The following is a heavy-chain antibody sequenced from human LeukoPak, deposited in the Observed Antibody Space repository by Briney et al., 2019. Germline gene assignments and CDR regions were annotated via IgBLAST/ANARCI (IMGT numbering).Heavy chain of an antibody. J-gene: IGHJ4*02. D-gene: IGHD3-22*01. Sequence: SETLSLTCAVYGGSFSGYYWSWIRQPPGKGLEWIGSIYYSGSTYYNPSLKSRVTISVDTSKNQFSLKLSSVTAADTAVYYCARGQNYYDSSGYYYAASLYYFDYWGQGTLVTVSS. CDR3: ARGQNYYDSSGYYYAASLYYFDY. CDR2: IYYSGST. V-gene: IGHV4-34*01. CDR1: GGSFSGYY.